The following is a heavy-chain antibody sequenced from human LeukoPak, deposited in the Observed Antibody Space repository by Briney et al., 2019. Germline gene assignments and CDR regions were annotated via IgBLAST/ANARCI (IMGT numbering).Heavy chain of an antibody. D-gene: IGHD3-22*01. CDR1: GFTFSSYW. V-gene: IGHV3-7*01. J-gene: IGHJ3*02. CDR2: IKQDGSEK. Sequence: GGTLRLSCAASGFTFSSYWMSWVRQAPRKGLEWVANIKQDGSEKYYVDSVKGRFTISRDNAKNSLYLQMNSLRAEDTAVYYCARKDSRNAPFAFDIWGQGTMVTVSS. CDR3: ARKDSRNAPFAFDI.